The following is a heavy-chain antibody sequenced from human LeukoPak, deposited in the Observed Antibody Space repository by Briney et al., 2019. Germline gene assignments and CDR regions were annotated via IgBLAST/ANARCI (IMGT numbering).Heavy chain of an antibody. Sequence: SVKVSCKASGGTFTSYAFSWVRQAPGQGLEWMGRIIPILGIANYAQKFQGRVTITADKSASEAYMELSSLRSDDTAMYYCARDRTLGVPTTFDYWGQGTLVTVSS. J-gene: IGHJ4*02. D-gene: IGHD3-3*01. V-gene: IGHV1-69*04. CDR3: ARDRTLGVPTTFDY. CDR2: IIPILGIA. CDR1: GGTFTSYA.